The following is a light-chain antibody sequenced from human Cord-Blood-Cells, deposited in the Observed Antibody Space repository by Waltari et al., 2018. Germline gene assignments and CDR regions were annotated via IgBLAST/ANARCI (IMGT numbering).Light chain of an antibody. J-gene: IGKJ1*01. CDR1: QSISSW. CDR3: QQYNSYPWT. V-gene: IGKV1-5*03. Sequence: DIQMTQSPSTLSASVGDRVTITCRASQSISSWLAWYQQKPGKAPKLLIYKASSLESGVPSRFSGSGSGTKFTLTSSSLQPDDFATYYCQQYNSYPWTFGQGTKVEIK. CDR2: KAS.